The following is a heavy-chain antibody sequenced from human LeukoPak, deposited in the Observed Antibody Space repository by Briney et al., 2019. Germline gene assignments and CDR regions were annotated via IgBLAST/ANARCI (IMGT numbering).Heavy chain of an antibody. CDR2: ISYSGST. D-gene: IGHD1-26*01. V-gene: IGHV4-59*01. CDR1: SDSISTYY. CDR3: ARAAYSGSYHSDY. J-gene: IGHJ4*02. Sequence: MSSETLSLTCTVSSDSISTYYWSWIRQPPGKGLEWIGYISYSGSTNYNPSLKSRVTISVDTSKDQFSLKLSSVTAADTAVYYCARAAYSGSYHSDYWGQGTLVTVSS.